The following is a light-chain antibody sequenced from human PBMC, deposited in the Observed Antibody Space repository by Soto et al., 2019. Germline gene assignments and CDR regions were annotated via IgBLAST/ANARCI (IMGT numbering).Light chain of an antibody. CDR2: EVT. Sequence: QSVLTQPASVSGSPGQSITISCTGTSSDVGGNKYVSWYQQHPGKAPQLMIYEVTNRPSGVSNRFSGSKSGNTASLTISGLQAEDEADYYCSSFTPTTWVFGGGTKVTVL. CDR1: SSDVGGNKY. J-gene: IGLJ3*02. V-gene: IGLV2-14*01. CDR3: SSFTPTTWV.